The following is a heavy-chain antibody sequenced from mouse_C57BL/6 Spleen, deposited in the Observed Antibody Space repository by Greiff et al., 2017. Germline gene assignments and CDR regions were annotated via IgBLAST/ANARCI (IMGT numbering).Heavy chain of an antibody. CDR1: GYAFSSSW. J-gene: IGHJ2*01. CDR3: ALLTTVVATDDY. D-gene: IGHD1-1*01. V-gene: IGHV1-82*01. Sequence: QVQLMESGPELVKPGASVKISCKASGYAFSSSWMNWVKQRPGKGLEWLGRIYPGDGDTNYNGKFKGKATMTADKSSSTAYLQLSSLTSEDSAVYFCALLTTVVATDDYWGQGTTLTVSS. CDR2: IYPGDGDT.